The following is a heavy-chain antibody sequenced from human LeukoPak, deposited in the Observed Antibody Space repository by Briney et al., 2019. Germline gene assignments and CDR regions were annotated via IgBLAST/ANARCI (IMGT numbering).Heavy chain of an antibody. Sequence: PGGSLRLSCVASGFTFSSYVMHWVRQAPGKGLEYVSAFSSDGVNTYYANSVKGRFTISRDNSKNTLYLQMDSLRAEDMAVYYCSTRIYDILTGPPDAFDIWGQGTMVAVSS. CDR1: GFTFSSYV. CDR3: STRIYDILTGPPDAFDI. CDR2: FSSDGVNT. J-gene: IGHJ3*02. D-gene: IGHD3-9*01. V-gene: IGHV3-64*01.